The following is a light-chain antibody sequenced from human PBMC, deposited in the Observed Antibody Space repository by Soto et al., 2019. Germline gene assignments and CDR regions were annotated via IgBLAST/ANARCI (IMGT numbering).Light chain of an antibody. CDR2: EVS. J-gene: IGLJ1*01. Sequence: QSALTQPPSASGSPGQSVTISCTGNSNDVGHSSFISWYQQHPGKGPKLIIYEVSKRPSGVPDRFSGSNSGNTASLSVSGLQDEDEADYFCNAQADNGKNVFGPGTKLTVL. CDR3: NAQADNGKNV. CDR1: SNDVGHSSF. V-gene: IGLV2-8*01.